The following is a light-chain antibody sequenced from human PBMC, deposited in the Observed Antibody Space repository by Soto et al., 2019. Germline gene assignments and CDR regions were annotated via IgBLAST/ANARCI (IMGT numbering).Light chain of an antibody. V-gene: IGKV1-5*01. Sequence: DIQMTQSPSTLSASVRDRVTVTCRASQSISTSLAWYQQKPGKAPKLLIYDASRLQSGVPSRFSGSRSGTEFALTINSLQPDDFATYYCQQYNSYPFTFGPGTKVEIK. CDR1: QSISTS. CDR3: QQYNSYPFT. J-gene: IGKJ3*01. CDR2: DAS.